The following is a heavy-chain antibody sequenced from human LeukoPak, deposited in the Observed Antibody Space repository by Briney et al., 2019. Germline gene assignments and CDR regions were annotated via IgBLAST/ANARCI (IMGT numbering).Heavy chain of an antibody. Sequence: GGSLRLSCAASGFTFSSYGMHWVRQASGKGLEWVAFIRYDGSNKYYADSVKGRFTISRDNSKNTLYLQMNSLRAEDTAVYYCAKDRQRALAVAGTGYFDYWGQGTLVTVSS. V-gene: IGHV3-30*02. D-gene: IGHD6-19*01. J-gene: IGHJ4*02. CDR1: GFTFSSYG. CDR3: AKDRQRALAVAGTGYFDY. CDR2: IRYDGSNK.